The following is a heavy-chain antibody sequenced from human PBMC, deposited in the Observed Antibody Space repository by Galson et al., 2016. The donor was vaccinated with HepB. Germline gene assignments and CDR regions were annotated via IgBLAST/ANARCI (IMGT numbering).Heavy chain of an antibody. D-gene: IGHD3-3*01. J-gene: IGHJ6*02. CDR2: IYHSGST. CDR3: ARGEYYDFWSGYYGMDV. CDR1: GGSISSGGYS. V-gene: IGHV4-30-2*01. Sequence: TLSLTCAVSGGSISSGGYSWSWIRQPPGKGLEWIGYIYHSGSTYYNPSHKSRVTISVDRSKNQFSLKLSSVTAADTAVYYCARGEYYDFWSGYYGMDVWGQGATVTVSS.